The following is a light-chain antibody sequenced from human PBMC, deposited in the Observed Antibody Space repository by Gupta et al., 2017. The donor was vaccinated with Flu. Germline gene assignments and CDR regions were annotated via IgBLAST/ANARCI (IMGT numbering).Light chain of an antibody. CDR1: QSVSSY. J-gene: IGKJ2*01. Sequence: EIVLTQSPATLSLSPGERATLSCRASQSVSSYLAWYQQKPGQAPRLLIYDASNRATGIPARFSGSGSGTDFTLTISSLEPEDFAVYHCQQRSNWPPGGTFGQGTKLEIK. CDR3: QQRSNWPPGGT. CDR2: DAS. V-gene: IGKV3-11*01.